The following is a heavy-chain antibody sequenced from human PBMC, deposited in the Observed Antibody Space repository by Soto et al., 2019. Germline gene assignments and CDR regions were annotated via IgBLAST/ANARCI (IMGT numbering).Heavy chain of an antibody. J-gene: IGHJ5*02. Sequence: GGSLRLSCAASGFTFDDYTMHWVRQAPGKGLEWVSLISWDGGSTYYADSVKGRFTISRDNSKNSLYLQMNSLRTEDTALYYCAKGKIAVASYKYNWFDPWGQGTLVTVSS. CDR3: AKGKIAVASYKYNWFDP. D-gene: IGHD6-19*01. V-gene: IGHV3-43*01. CDR2: ISWDGGST. CDR1: GFTFDDYT.